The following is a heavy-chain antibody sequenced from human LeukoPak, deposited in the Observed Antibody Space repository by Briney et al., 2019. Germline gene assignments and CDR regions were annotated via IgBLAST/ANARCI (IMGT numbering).Heavy chain of an antibody. CDR1: GFTFSSYW. J-gene: IGHJ3*02. D-gene: IGHD3-22*01. CDR3: ARVFTYDSSGDHDAFDI. CDR2: IKQDGSEI. Sequence: PGGSLRLSCAASGFTFSSYWMSWVRQAPGKGLEWVANIKQDGSEIYYVDSVKGRFTISRDNAKNSLYLQMNSLRAEDTAVYYCARVFTYDSSGDHDAFDIWGQGTMVTVSS. V-gene: IGHV3-7*01.